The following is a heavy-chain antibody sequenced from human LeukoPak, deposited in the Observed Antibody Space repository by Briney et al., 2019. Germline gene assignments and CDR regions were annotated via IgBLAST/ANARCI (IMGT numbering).Heavy chain of an antibody. CDR1: GGSISSSSYY. Sequence: PSETLSLTCTVSGGSISSSSYYWGWIRQPPGKGLEWIGSIYYSGSTYYNPSLKSRVTISVDTSKNQFSLKLSSVTAADTAVYYCSRLSAMLRGPEPFYYFEYWGQGILVTVSS. CDR3: SRLSAMLRGPEPFYYFEY. D-gene: IGHD3-10*01. V-gene: IGHV4-39*01. J-gene: IGHJ4*02. CDR2: IYYSGST.